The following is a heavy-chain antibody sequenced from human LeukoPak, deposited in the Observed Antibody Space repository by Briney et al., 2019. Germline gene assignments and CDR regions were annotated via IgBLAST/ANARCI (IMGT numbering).Heavy chain of an antibody. V-gene: IGHV3-48*01. D-gene: IGHD7-27*01. Sequence: PGGSLRLSCAASGFTVSSYSMNWVRQAPGKGLEWVSHISSSGGMIWYGESVKGRFTISRDSAKNSLHLQMNSLRAEDTAVYYCARDPESNWGWDLDYWGQGTLVTVSS. CDR3: ARDPESNWGWDLDY. CDR1: GFTVSSYS. CDR2: ISSSGGMI. J-gene: IGHJ4*02.